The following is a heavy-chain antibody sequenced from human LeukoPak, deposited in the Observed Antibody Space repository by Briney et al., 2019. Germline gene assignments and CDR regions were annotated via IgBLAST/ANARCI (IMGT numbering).Heavy chain of an antibody. J-gene: IGHJ4*02. CDR3: AHRGYNDGFDY. CDR2: VYWSDDK. V-gene: IGHV2-5*01. Sequence: SGPTLVNPTQTLTLTCTFSGFSLNSSGVSVGWIRQPPGKALEWLALVYWSDDKRYSPSLKSRLTITKDTSKNQVVLTMTNMDPVDTATYYCAHRGYNDGFDYWGQGTLVTVSS. D-gene: IGHD5-18*01. CDR1: GFSLNSSGVS.